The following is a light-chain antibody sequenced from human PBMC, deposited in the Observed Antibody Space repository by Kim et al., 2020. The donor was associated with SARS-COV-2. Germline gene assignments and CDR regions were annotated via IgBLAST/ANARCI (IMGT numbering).Light chain of an antibody. V-gene: IGLV1-47*01. J-gene: IGLJ3*02. CDR3: AAWDDSLSGKV. CDR2: RDN. CDR1: SFNIGGNY. Sequence: GQRFTISCSGSSFNIGGNYVYWYQQLPGTAPTLLIYRDNQRPSGVPDRFSGSKSGTSVSLAISGLRSEDEGDYYCAAWDDSLSGKVFGGGTQLTVL.